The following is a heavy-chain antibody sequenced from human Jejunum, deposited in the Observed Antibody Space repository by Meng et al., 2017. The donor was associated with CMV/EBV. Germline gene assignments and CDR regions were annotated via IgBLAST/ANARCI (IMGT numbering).Heavy chain of an antibody. CDR1: GASISSSNYY. CDR3: AIRPLRWSDP. Sequence: TPPLTCTSSGASISSSNYYWDWIRQPPGKGLEWIGSIYYRGTTYYSQSLKRRITISLDTYTNQFSLRLNYVTAADSDVYYCAIRPLRWSDPWGQGTLVTVSS. V-gene: IGHV4-39*07. J-gene: IGHJ5*02. CDR2: IYYRGTT.